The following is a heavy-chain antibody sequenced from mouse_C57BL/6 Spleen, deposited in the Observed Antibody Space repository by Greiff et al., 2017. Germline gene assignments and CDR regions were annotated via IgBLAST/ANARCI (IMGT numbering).Heavy chain of an antibody. J-gene: IGHJ1*03. CDR1: GYTFTDYY. D-gene: IGHD2-1*01. CDR3: ARYGKRSYWYFDV. V-gene: IGHV1-75*01. Sequence: QVQLKQSGPELVKPGASVKISCKASGYTFTDYYINWVKQRPGQGLEWIGWIFPGSGSTYYNEKFKGKATLTVDKSSSTAYMLLSSLTSEDSAVYFCARYGKRSYWYFDVWGTGTTVTVSS. CDR2: IFPGSGST.